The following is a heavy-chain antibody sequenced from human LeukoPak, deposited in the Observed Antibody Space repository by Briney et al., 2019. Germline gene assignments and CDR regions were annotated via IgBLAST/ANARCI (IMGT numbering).Heavy chain of an antibody. V-gene: IGHV1-2*02. J-gene: IGHJ4*02. CDR2: INPNSGGT. CDR1: GYTFTGYY. CDR3: ARTLSIAARWGVGY. Sequence: EASVKVSCKASGYTFTGYYMHWVRQAPGQGLEWMGWINPNSGGTNYAQKFQGRVTMTRDTSISTAYMELSRLRSDDTAVYYCARTLSIAARWGVGYWGQGTLVTVSS. D-gene: IGHD6-6*01.